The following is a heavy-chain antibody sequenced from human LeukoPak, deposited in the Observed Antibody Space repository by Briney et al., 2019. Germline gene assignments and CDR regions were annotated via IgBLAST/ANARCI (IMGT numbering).Heavy chain of an antibody. CDR3: AKATLDYYDSRTRSGFDY. D-gene: IGHD3-22*01. J-gene: IGHJ4*02. CDR2: ISNTGGST. V-gene: IGHV3-23*01. Sequence: QPGGSLRLSCAASGFTFTSYGMSWVRQAPGKGLEWVSSISNTGGSTYYADSVKGRFTISRDNSKNTLYLHMNSLRAEDTAVYYCAKATLDYYDSRTRSGFDYWGQGTLLTVSS. CDR1: GFTFTSYG.